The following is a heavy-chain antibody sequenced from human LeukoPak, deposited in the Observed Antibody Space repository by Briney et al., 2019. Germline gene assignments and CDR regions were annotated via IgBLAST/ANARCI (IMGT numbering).Heavy chain of an antibody. CDR3: ARAIAARRNWFDP. D-gene: IGHD6-6*01. Sequence: ASVKVSCKASGYTFNSYGITWVRQAPGQGLEWMGWISGYSGGTNYAQKFQGRVSMTRDTSISTAYMELSRLRSDDTAVYYCARAIAARRNWFDPWGQGTLVTVSS. J-gene: IGHJ5*02. V-gene: IGHV1-2*02. CDR2: ISGYSGGT. CDR1: GYTFNSYG.